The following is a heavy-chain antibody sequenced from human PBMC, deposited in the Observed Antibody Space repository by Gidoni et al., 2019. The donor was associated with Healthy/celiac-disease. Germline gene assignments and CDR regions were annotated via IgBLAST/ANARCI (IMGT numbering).Heavy chain of an antibody. CDR3: ARELLLTTVTGYYYYGMDV. D-gene: IGHD4-17*01. CDR2: IWYDGSNK. CDR1: GFTFSSYG. V-gene: IGHV3-33*01. J-gene: IGHJ6*02. Sequence: QVQLVESGGGVVQPGRSLRLSCAASGFTFSSYGMHWVRQAPGKGLEWVAVIWYDGSNKYYADSVKGRFTISRDNSKNTLYLQMNSLRAEDTAVYYCARELLLTTVTGYYYYGMDVWGQGTTVTVSS.